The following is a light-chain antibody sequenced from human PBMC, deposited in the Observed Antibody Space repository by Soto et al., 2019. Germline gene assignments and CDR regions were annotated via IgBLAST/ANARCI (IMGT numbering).Light chain of an antibody. Sequence: IVMTQSPATLSVSPGKRVTLSCRASRSLTRNLAWYQHKPGQSPRLLIYGGSARATGIPDRFSGSGSGTDFTLTISRLEPEDFAVYYSQQYGSSLWTFGQGTK. CDR2: GGS. V-gene: IGKV3-20*01. J-gene: IGKJ1*01. CDR3: QQYGSSLWT. CDR1: RSLTRN.